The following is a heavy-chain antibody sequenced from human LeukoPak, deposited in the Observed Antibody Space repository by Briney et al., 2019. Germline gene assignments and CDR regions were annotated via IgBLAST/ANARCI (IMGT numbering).Heavy chain of an antibody. V-gene: IGHV4-4*07. Sequence: PSETLSLTCTVSGGSISSYYWSWIRQPAGKGLEWIGRIYSTGSTNYNPPLKSRVTMSVDTSKNQFSLRLRSVTAADTAAYYCARQIASAGTAGFDFWGQGALVTVSS. CDR3: ARQIASAGTAGFDF. J-gene: IGHJ4*02. D-gene: IGHD6-13*01. CDR1: GGSISSYY. CDR2: IYSTGST.